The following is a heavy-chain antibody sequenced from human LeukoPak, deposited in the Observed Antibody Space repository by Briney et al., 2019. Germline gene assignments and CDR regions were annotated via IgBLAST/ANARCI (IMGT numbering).Heavy chain of an antibody. D-gene: IGHD6-25*01. J-gene: IGHJ4*02. CDR3: AREGGFYRPLDY. CDR1: GGSVSSTNW. Sequence: SETLSLTCGVSGGSVSSTNWWTWIRQPPGKGLEWIGEVHLDGRTNFNPSLKSLLTMSVDLSENHVSLKLTSVTAADTAVYYCAREGGFYRPLDYSGQGTLVTVSS. CDR2: VHLDGRT. V-gene: IGHV4-4*02.